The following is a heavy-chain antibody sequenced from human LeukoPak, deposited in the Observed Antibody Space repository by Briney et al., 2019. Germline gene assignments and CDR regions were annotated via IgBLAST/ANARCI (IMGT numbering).Heavy chain of an antibody. J-gene: IGHJ4*02. CDR3: ARGLGNFPPGGY. D-gene: IGHD1-1*01. V-gene: IGHV4-34*01. Sequence: SETLSLTCAVYGGSFSGYYWSWIRQPPGKGLEWVGEISHSGSTNYNPSLKSRVTISVDTSKNQFSLKLSSVTAADTAVYYCARGLGNFPPGGYWGQGTLVTVSS. CDR2: ISHSGST. CDR1: GGSFSGYY.